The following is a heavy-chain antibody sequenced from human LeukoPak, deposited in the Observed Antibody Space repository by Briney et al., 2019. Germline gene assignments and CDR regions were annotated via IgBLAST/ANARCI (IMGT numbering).Heavy chain of an antibody. V-gene: IGHV3-48*03. J-gene: IGHJ4*02. D-gene: IGHD3-3*01. Sequence: GGSLRLSCAASGFTFSSYEMNWVRQAPGKGLEWVSYISSSSTTISYADSVRGRFTISRDNAKNSLYLQMNSLRAEDTAVYYCARVYGVAFDYWGQGSLVTVSS. CDR1: GFTFSSYE. CDR3: ARVYGVAFDY. CDR2: ISSSSTTI.